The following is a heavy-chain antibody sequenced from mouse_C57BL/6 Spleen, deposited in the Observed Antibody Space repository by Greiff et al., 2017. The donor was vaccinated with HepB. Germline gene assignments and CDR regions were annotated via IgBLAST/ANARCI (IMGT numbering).Heavy chain of an antibody. CDR1: GFTFSSYA. CDR2: ISDGGSYT. Sequence: EVKLMESGGGLVKPGGSLKLSCAASGFTFSSYAISWVRQTPEKRLEWVATISDGGSYTYYPDNVKGRFTISRDNAKNNLYLQMSHLKSEDTAMYYCARDRYYVAYWGQGTLVTVSA. D-gene: IGHD1-1*01. V-gene: IGHV5-4*01. J-gene: IGHJ3*01. CDR3: ARDRYYVAY.